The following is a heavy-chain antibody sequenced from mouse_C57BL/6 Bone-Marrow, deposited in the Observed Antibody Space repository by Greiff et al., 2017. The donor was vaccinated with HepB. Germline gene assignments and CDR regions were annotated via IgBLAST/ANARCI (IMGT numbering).Heavy chain of an antibody. D-gene: IGHD1-1*01. J-gene: IGHJ4*01. Sequence: EVQVVESGGDLVKPGGSLKLSCAASGFTFTSYGMPWVRQTPDQRLEWVATISSGGSYTYYPDSVKGRFTITRDKAKNPRYMQRSRLKSENTAMYDGARVGLYYGSRDAMDDWGQVTSVTVSS. CDR2: ISSGGSYT. V-gene: IGHV5-6*01. CDR3: ARVGLYYGSRDAMDD. CDR1: GFTFTSYG.